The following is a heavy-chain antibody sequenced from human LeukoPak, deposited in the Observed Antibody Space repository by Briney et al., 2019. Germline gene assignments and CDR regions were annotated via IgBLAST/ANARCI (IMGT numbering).Heavy chain of an antibody. CDR2: IYYSGST. D-gene: IGHD6-13*01. Sequence: SETLSLTCTVSGGSISSYYWSWIRQPPGRGLEWIGYIYYSGSTSYNSSLKSRVTISVDTSKNQFFLKLRSVTAADTAVYYCATAGGERRPAADLDYWGQGTLVTVSS. CDR3: ATAGGERRPAADLDY. CDR1: GGSISSYY. J-gene: IGHJ4*02. V-gene: IGHV4-59*01.